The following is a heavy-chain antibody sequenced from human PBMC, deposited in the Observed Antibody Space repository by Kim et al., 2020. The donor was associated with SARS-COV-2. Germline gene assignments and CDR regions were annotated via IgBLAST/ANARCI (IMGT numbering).Heavy chain of an antibody. Sequence: ADPVRRRFTVSRDNSKNTLFLQMNGLRVDDTALYYCAREMAFTAGWYTVDYWGQGTLVTVSS. D-gene: IGHD6-19*01. J-gene: IGHJ4*02. V-gene: IGHV3-23*01. CDR3: AREMAFTAGWYTVDY.